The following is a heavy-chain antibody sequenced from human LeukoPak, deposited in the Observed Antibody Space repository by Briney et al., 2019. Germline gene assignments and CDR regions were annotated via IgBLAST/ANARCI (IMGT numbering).Heavy chain of an antibody. V-gene: IGHV3-49*04. CDR1: GFTFGDYA. CDR3: TRVNSSGYYYYYGMDV. J-gene: IGHJ6*02. Sequence: GSLRLSCTASGFTFGDYAMSWVRQAPGNGLEWVGFIRSKAYGGTTEYAASVKGRFTISRDDSKSIAYLQMNSLKTEDTAVYYCTRVNSSGYYYYYGMDVWGQGTTVTVSS. CDR2: IRSKAYGGTT. D-gene: IGHD6-19*01.